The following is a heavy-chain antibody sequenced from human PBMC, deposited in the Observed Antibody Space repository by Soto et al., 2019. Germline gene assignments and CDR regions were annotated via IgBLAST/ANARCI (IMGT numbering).Heavy chain of an antibody. V-gene: IGHV4-31*03. Sequence: PXETLSLTCTVSGGSISSGGYYWSWIRQHPGKGLEWIGYIYYSGSTYYNPSLKSRVTISVDTSKNQFSLKLSSVTAEDTAVYYRARDGVTPDFFDYWGQGTLVTVSS. CDR3: ARDGVTPDFFDY. J-gene: IGHJ4*02. CDR2: IYYSGST. CDR1: GGSISSGGYY. D-gene: IGHD3-3*01.